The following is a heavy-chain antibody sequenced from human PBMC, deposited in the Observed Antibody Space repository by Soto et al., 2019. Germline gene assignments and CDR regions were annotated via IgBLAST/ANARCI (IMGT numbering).Heavy chain of an antibody. CDR2: ISSSSSYI. CDR1: GFTFSSYS. J-gene: IGHJ4*02. V-gene: IGHV3-21*01. D-gene: IGHD6-19*01. CDR3: ARLAVAGTDDY. Sequence: ELQLVESGGGLVKPGGSLRLACAASGFTFSSYSMNWVRQVPGKGREGVSSISSSSSYIYYADSVKGRFTISRDNAKNSLYLQMKSLRAEDPALYYCARLAVAGTDDYWGQGTLVTVSS.